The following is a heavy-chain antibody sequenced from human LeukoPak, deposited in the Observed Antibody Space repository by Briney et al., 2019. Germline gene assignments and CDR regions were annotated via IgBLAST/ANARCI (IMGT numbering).Heavy chain of an antibody. CDR2: ISGDGDKA. Sequence: GGSLRLSCAASGFTFTTYAINWVRQAPGKGLEWVSGISGDGDKAYYADSVKGRFTISRDNSKNTVSLQMSSLRGEDTALYYCAKDLALAGTGGGFDVLGQGTRVAVSS. CDR1: GFTFTTYA. CDR3: AKDLALAGTGGGFDV. J-gene: IGHJ3*01. V-gene: IGHV3-23*01. D-gene: IGHD6-19*01.